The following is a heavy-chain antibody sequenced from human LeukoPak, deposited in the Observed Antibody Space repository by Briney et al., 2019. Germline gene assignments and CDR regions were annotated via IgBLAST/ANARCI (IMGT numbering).Heavy chain of an antibody. V-gene: IGHV3-74*01. Sequence: PGGSLRLSCAASGFTFSSYWMHWVRQAPGKGLVWVSRINNDGSSTNYADSVKGRFTISRDNARSTLYLQMNSLRDEDTAVYYCARDPGYRGYYSYYGMDVWGQGTTVTVSS. CDR2: INNDGSST. D-gene: IGHD2-2*02. J-gene: IGHJ6*02. CDR1: GFTFSSYW. CDR3: ARDPGYRGYYSYYGMDV.